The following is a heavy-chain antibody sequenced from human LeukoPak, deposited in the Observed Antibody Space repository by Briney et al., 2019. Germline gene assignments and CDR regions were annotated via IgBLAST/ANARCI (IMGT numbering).Heavy chain of an antibody. J-gene: IGHJ4*02. CDR3: ARDRRRDGYNYADY. D-gene: IGHD5-24*01. Sequence: ASVKVSCKASGYTFTSYGISWVRQASGQGLEWMGWISAYNGNTNYAQKLQGRVTMTTDTSTSTAYMELRSLRSDDTAVYYCARDRRRDGYNYADYWGQGTLVTVSS. V-gene: IGHV1-18*01. CDR1: GYTFTSYG. CDR2: ISAYNGNT.